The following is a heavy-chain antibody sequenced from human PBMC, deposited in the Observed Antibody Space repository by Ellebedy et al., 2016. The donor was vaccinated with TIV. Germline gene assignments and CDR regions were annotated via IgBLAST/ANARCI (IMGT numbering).Heavy chain of an antibody. J-gene: IGHJ5*02. CDR3: ARVGENYYGSGNWFDP. D-gene: IGHD3-10*01. CDR1: GGSISSGSYY. Sequence: SETLSLTXTVSGGSISSGSYYWSWIRQPPGKGLEWIGYIYYTGSTNYNPSLKSRVTISVDTSKNQFSLKLSSVTAADAAVYYCARVGENYYGSGNWFDPWGQGTLVTVSS. V-gene: IGHV4-61*01. CDR2: IYYTGST.